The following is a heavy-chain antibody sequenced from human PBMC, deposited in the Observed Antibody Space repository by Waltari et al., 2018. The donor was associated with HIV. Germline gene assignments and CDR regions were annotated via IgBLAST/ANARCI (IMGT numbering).Heavy chain of an antibody. D-gene: IGHD3-22*01. CDR3: AKDPYTLRFEDTYYYDSSGYYDY. CDR2: ISGSGGRT. V-gene: IGHV3-23*01. Sequence: EVQLLESGGGLVQPGGSLRLSCAASGFTFSSYAMSWVRQAPGTGLEWVSTISGSGGRTYYADSVKGRFTISRDNSKNTLYLQMNSLRAEDTAVYYCAKDPYTLRFEDTYYYDSSGYYDYWGQGTLVTVSS. J-gene: IGHJ4*02. CDR1: GFTFSSYA.